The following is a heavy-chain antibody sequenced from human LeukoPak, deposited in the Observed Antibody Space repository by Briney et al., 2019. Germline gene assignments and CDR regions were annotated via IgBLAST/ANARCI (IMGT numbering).Heavy chain of an antibody. CDR3: ARGGAGEGYCSSSSCYGHDY. D-gene: IGHD2-15*01. J-gene: IGHJ4*02. Sequence: ASVKVSCKASGYTFTGYYMHWVRQAPGQGLEWMGRINPNSGGTNYAQKFQGRVTMTRDTSISAAYMGLSRLRSDDTAVYYCARGGAGEGYCSSSSCYGHDYWGQGTLVTVSS. V-gene: IGHV1-2*06. CDR1: GYTFTGYY. CDR2: INPNSGGT.